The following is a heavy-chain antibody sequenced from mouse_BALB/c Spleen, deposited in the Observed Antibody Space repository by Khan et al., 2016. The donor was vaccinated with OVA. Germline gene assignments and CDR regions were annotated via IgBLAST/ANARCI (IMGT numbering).Heavy chain of an antibody. D-gene: IGHD2-2*01. V-gene: IGHV3-2*02. J-gene: IGHJ4*01. CDR1: GYSITSDFA. CDR3: IRSVYYAYAYAMDY. Sequence: QLEESGPGLVKPSQSLSLTCTVTGYSITSDFAWNWVRQFPGNKLEWMGYISFSGSTSYGPSLKSRLSITRDTSKNQFFLQLSSVTTEDTATYYCIRSVYYAYAYAMDYWGQGTSVTVSS. CDR2: ISFSGST.